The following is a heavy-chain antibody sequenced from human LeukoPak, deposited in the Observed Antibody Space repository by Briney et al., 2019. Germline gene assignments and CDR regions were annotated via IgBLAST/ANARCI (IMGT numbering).Heavy chain of an antibody. CDR1: GFTFSSYA. CDR2: ISGSGGST. J-gene: IGHJ4*02. CDR3: AAQHSIAVGPIY. Sequence: GGSLRLSCAASGFTFSSYAMSWVRQAPGKGLEWVSAISGSGGSTYYADSVKGRFTISRDNSKNTLYLQMNSLRAEDTAVYYCAAQHSIAVGPIYWGQGTLVTVSS. D-gene: IGHD6-19*01. V-gene: IGHV3-23*01.